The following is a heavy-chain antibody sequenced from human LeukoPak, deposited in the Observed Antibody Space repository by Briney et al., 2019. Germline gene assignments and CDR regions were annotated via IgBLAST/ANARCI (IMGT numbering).Heavy chain of an antibody. CDR1: GFTVSSNY. V-gene: IGHV5-51*01. D-gene: IGHD5-12*01. CDR2: IYPGDSDT. CDR3: ARQVVATTEVVD. J-gene: IGHJ4*02. Sequence: GGSLRLSCAASGFTVSSNYMSWVRQMPGKGLEWMGIIYPGDSDTRYSPSFQGQVTISADKSISTAYLQWSSLKASDTAMYYCARQVVATTEVVDWGQGTLVTVSS.